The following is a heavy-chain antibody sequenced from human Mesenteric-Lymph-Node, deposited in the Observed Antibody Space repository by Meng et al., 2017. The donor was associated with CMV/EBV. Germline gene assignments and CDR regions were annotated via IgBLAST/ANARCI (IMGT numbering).Heavy chain of an antibody. Sequence: QVQLLPWGAVLLRPSETVSLTCAVYGGSFSGYYWNWIRQSPEKGLEWIGEINHSGSTTYNPSFTSRIIISVDTSTNQISLNMSSVTAADTAVYYCARGSSYDILTGYFDYWGQGALVTVSS. CDR1: GGSFSGYY. CDR3: ARGSSYDILTGYFDY. CDR2: INHSGST. D-gene: IGHD3-9*01. J-gene: IGHJ4*02. V-gene: IGHV4-34*01.